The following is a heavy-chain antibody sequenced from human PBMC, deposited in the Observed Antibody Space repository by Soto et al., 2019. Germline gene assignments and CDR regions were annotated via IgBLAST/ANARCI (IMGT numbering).Heavy chain of an antibody. CDR2: IYHSGST. J-gene: IGHJ3*02. V-gene: IGHV4-4*02. CDR3: ARMARVRVAAAKVAFDI. CDR1: SGSISSSNW. D-gene: IGHD6-13*01. Sequence: SETLSLTCAVSSGSISSSNWWSWVRQPPGKGLEWIGEIYHSGSTNYNPSLKSRVTISVDKSKNQFSLKLSSVTAADTAVYYCARMARVRVAAAKVAFDIWGQGTMVTV.